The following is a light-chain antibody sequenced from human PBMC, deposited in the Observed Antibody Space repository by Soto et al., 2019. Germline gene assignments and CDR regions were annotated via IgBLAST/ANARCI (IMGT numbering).Light chain of an antibody. CDR3: QQYSTSLPWT. CDR2: GAS. V-gene: IGKV3-20*01. Sequence: EIVLTQSPGTLSLSQGERATLSCRASQSVSSSYLAWYQQKPGQAPRVVIYGASNRATGIPARFSASGSGTDFTLTISRLEPEDFAVYYCQQYSTSLPWTFGQGTKVEIK. CDR1: QSVSSSY. J-gene: IGKJ1*01.